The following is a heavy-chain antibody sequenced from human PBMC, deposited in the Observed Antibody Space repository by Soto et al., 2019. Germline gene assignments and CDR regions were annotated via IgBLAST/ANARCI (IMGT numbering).Heavy chain of an antibody. V-gene: IGHV3-48*02. CDR3: ARLYYDYV. J-gene: IGHJ6*02. CDR2: INSDSDNI. CDR1: GWTFGTYS. Sequence: GGSLRLSCAASGWTFGTYSMNWVRQAPGKGLEWIAYINSDSDNIMYADSVKGRFTISRDNAKNSLFLQMNSLTDEDTAVYYCARLYYDYVWGQGTTVTVS. D-gene: IGHD3-3*01.